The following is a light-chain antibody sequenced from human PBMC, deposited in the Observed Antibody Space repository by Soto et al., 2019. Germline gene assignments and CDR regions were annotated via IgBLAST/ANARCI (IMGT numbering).Light chain of an antibody. J-gene: IGKJ3*01. CDR1: QGIRNN. V-gene: IGKV1-27*01. CDR2: AAS. Sequence: DIQMTQSPSSLSASAGDKVTITCRASQGIRNNLAWYQQKPGKVPTLLIYAASTLQSGVPSRFSGSGSGTDFTLTISSLQPEDFATYYCQKYYSVPFTFGPGTKVEIK. CDR3: QKYYSVPFT.